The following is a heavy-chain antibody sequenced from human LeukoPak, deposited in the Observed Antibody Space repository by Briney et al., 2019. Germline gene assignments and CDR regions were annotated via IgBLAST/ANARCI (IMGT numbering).Heavy chain of an antibody. V-gene: IGHV1-3*01. CDR2: INVGNGNT. CDR3: ARDRTVRGVIRNWFDP. D-gene: IGHD3-10*01. J-gene: IGHJ5*02. Sequence: ASVKVSCKASGYTFSSYAMHWVRQAPGQRLEWMGWINVGNGNTKYSQKFQGRVTITRDTSASTVYMELSSLRSEDTAVYYCARDRTVRGVIRNWFDPWGKGTLVTVSS. CDR1: GYTFSSYA.